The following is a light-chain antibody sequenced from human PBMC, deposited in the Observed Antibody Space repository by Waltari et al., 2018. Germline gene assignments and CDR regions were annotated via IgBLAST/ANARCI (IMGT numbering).Light chain of an antibody. Sequence: AIRMTQSPSSLSASTGDRVPITCRASQSVSTYLAWYQQKPGKAPKLLIYAASTLQRGVPLRFSGSGSGTDFTLSISCLQSEDFATYYCQQSYSTPYTFGQGTKLEIK. CDR2: AAS. CDR3: QQSYSTPYT. J-gene: IGKJ2*01. CDR1: QSVSTY. V-gene: IGKV1-8*01.